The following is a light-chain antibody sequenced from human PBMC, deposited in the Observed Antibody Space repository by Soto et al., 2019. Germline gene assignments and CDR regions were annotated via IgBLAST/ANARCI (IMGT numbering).Light chain of an antibody. Sequence: EMVLTQSPATLSLSPGERTTLSCSASQSVNSDLAWYQQKPGQAPRLRIYDTSNRATGIPARFSGGGSGTDFTLTISSLDPEDFAVYSCQQRTNWLFGKGNKLYIK. V-gene: IGKV3-11*01. CDR2: DTS. J-gene: IGKJ2*01. CDR1: QSVNSD. CDR3: QQRTNWL.